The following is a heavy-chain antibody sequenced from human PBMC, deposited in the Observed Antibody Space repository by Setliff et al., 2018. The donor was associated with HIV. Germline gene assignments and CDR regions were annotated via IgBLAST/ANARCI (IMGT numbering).Heavy chain of an antibody. Sequence: SVKVSCKASGGTFSSYAISWVRQAPGQGLQWMGGIIPIVGIANYVQKFQGRVTITADKSTSTVYMEFSSLRSEDTAVYYCALDLPGPAITSGWMKNWSDPWGQGTLVTVSS. D-gene: IGHD6-19*01. CDR3: ALDLPGPAITSGWMKNWSDP. CDR2: IIPIVGIA. J-gene: IGHJ5*02. CDR1: GGTFSSYA. V-gene: IGHV1-69*10.